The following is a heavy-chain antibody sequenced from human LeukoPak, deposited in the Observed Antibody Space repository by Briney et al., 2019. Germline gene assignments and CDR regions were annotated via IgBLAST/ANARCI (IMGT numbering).Heavy chain of an antibody. Sequence: GGSLRLSCAASRFTFSSYAMSWVRQAPGKGLEWVSAISGSGGSTYYADSVKGRFTISRDNSKNTLYLQMNSLRAEDTAVYYCARVTAAETLFNLQGCPFDYWGQGTLVTVSS. CDR1: RFTFSSYA. D-gene: IGHD6-13*01. CDR3: ARVTAAETLFNLQGCPFDY. V-gene: IGHV3-23*01. J-gene: IGHJ4*02. CDR2: ISGSGGST.